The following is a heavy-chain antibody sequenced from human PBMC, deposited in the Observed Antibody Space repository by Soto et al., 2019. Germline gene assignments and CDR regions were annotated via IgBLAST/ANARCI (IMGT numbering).Heavy chain of an antibody. CDR1: GGSISSSDYY. J-gene: IGHJ3*02. Sequence: SETLSLTCTVSGGSISSSDYYWGWIRQPPGKGLEWIGYIYYSGSTNYNPSLKSRATISVDTSKNQFSLKLSSVTAADTAVYYWATRYGKNAFDIWGQGTMVTVSS. V-gene: IGHV4-61*05. CDR3: ATRYGKNAFDI. CDR2: IYYSGST. D-gene: IGHD5-18*01.